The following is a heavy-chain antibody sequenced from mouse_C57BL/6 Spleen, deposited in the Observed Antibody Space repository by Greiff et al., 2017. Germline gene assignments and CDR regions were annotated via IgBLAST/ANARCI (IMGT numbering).Heavy chain of an antibody. CDR2: IDPSDSYT. J-gene: IGHJ2*01. D-gene: IGHD1-1*01. CDR1: GYTFTSYW. Sequence: VQLQQPGAELVKPGASVKLSCKASGYTFTSYWMQWVKQRPGQGLEWIGEIDPSDSYTNYNQKFKGKATLTVDTSSSTAYMQHSSLTSEDSAVYYCARGGITTVVVFDYWGQGTTLTVSS. CDR3: ARGGITTVVVFDY. V-gene: IGHV1-50*01.